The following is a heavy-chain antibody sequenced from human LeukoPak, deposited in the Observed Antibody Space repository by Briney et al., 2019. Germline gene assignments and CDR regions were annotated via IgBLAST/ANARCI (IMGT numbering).Heavy chain of an antibody. CDR2: IYHSGST. D-gene: IGHD3-3*01. J-gene: IGHJ4*02. CDR1: GGSISSGGYS. Sequence: SETLSLTCAVSGGSISSGGYSWSWIRQPPGKGLEWIGYIYHSGSTYYNPSLKSRVTISADRSKNQFSLKLSSVTAADTAVYYCARVYYDFWSGYTYGFDYWGQGTLVTVSS. CDR3: ARVYYDFWSGYTYGFDY. V-gene: IGHV4-30-2*01.